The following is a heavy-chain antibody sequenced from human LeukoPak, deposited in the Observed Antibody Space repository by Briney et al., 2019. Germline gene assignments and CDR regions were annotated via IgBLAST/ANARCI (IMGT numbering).Heavy chain of an antibody. J-gene: IGHJ6*02. CDR1: GYTFTSYD. D-gene: IGHD2-2*01. V-gene: IGHV1-2*02. Sequence: GASVKVSCKASGYTFTSYDINWVRQATGQGLEWMGWINPNSGGTNYAQKFQGRVTMTRDTSISTAYMELSRLRSDDTAVYYCAREQEIINRYCSSTSCFHGMDVWGQGTTVTVSS. CDR2: INPNSGGT. CDR3: AREQEIINRYCSSTSCFHGMDV.